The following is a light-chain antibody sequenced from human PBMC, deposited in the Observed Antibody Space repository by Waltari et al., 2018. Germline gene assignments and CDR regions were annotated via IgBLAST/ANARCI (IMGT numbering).Light chain of an antibody. CDR1: QSVSDHVNNKNY. CDR3: QQYYNTPPT. CDR2: WAS. J-gene: IGKJ1*01. V-gene: IGKV4-1*01. Sequence: DIVMTQSPDSLTVSPGERAAINCSSSQSVSDHVNNKNYFAWYRQKAGQPPKLLISWASARESGVHDRFSGSGSGTEVTLTISSLQPEDGAVYYCQQYYNTPPTLGQGAKVEIK.